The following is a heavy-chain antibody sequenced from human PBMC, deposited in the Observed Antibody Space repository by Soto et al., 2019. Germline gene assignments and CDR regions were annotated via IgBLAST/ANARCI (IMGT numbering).Heavy chain of an antibody. CDR2: ISGSGGST. J-gene: IGHJ2*01. V-gene: IGHV3-23*04. CDR3: AKDDLPFYDSSGYYYVWYFDL. CDR1: GFTVSSNY. Sequence: EVQLVETGGGLIQPGGSLRLSCAASGFTVSSNYMSWVRQAPGKGLEWVSAISGSGGSTYYADSVKGRFTISRDNSKNTLYLQMNSLRAEDTAVYYCAKDDLPFYDSSGYYYVWYFDLWGRGTLVTVSS. D-gene: IGHD3-22*01.